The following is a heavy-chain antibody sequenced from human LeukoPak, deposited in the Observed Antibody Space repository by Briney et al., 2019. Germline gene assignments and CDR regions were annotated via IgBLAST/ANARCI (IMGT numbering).Heavy chain of an antibody. CDR3: AKTGPTVTTPFDY. D-gene: IGHD4-17*01. Sequence: GGSLRLSCVASGITFSSYEISWVRQAPGKGLEWVSCISSGGSTTYYADSVRGRFTISRDNSKNTLYLQMNSLRAEDTAVYYCAKTGPTVTTPFDYWGQGTLVTVSS. J-gene: IGHJ4*02. CDR2: ISSGGSTT. V-gene: IGHV3-23*01. CDR1: GITFSSYE.